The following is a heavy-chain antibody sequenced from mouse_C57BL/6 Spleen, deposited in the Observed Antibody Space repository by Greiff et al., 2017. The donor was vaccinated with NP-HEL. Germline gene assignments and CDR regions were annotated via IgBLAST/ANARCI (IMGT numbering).Heavy chain of an antibody. Sequence: EVKLMESGGGLVKPGGSLKLSCAASGFTFSDYGMHWVRQAPEKGLEWVAYISSGSSTIYYADTVKGRFTISRDNAKNTLFLQMTSLRSEDTAMYYGARVDGSSPHWYFDVWGTGTTVTVSS. J-gene: IGHJ1*03. CDR1: GFTFSDYG. CDR3: ARVDGSSPHWYFDV. D-gene: IGHD1-1*01. V-gene: IGHV5-17*01. CDR2: ISSGSSTI.